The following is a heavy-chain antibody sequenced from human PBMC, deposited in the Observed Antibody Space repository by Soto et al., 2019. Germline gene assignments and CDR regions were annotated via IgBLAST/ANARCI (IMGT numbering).Heavy chain of an antibody. V-gene: IGHV3-11*01. D-gene: IGHD1-1*01. J-gene: IGHJ4*01. CDR1: GFTFSDYY. Sequence: GGSLRLSCAASGFTFSDYYMNWIRQAPGQGLEWLSFINPRGETRYIADSIRGRFTFSRDNARRSLYVQMNSLRAEDTAVYYCARSGLPLIDILDYWGHGTLVTVSS. CDR3: ARSGLPLIDILDY. CDR2: INPRGETR.